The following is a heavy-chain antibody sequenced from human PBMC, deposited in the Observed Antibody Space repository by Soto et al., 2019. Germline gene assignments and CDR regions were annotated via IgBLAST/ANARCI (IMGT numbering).Heavy chain of an antibody. Sequence: EVQLVESGGGLVQPGGSLRLSCAASGFTLSDHYMDWVRQAPGKGLEWVVRTKNKANRYITEYAASVNGRFTISRDDSKNSVYLHMNSLKSEDTAVYYCGRWVSGSPDSWGQGTLVTVSS. CDR3: GRWVSGSPDS. J-gene: IGHJ4*02. CDR2: TKNKANRYIT. CDR1: GFTLSDHY. V-gene: IGHV3-72*01. D-gene: IGHD1-26*01.